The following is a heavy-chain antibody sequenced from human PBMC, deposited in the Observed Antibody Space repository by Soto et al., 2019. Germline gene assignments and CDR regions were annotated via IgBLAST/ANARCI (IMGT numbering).Heavy chain of an antibody. D-gene: IGHD2-2*01. CDR3: ARADCSSTSCYGYFDL. V-gene: IGHV4-59*01. CDR2: IYYSGST. Sequence: QVQLQESGPGLVKPSETLSLTCTVSGGSISSYYWSWIRQPPGKGLEWIGYIYYSGSTNYNPSLKSRVTISVDTSKNQFSLKLSSVTAADTAVYYCARADCSSTSCYGYFDLWGRGTLVTVSS. J-gene: IGHJ2*01. CDR1: GGSISSYY.